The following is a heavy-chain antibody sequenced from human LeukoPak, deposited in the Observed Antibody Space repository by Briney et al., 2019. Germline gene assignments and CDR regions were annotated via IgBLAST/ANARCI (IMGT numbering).Heavy chain of an antibody. CDR1: GGSISSYY. V-gene: IGHV4-4*07. D-gene: IGHD2-2*01. CDR3: ARIKSYCSSTSCYYFDY. Sequence: PSETLSLTCTVSGGSISSYYWSWIRQPAGKGLEWIGRIYTSGSTNYNPSLKSRVTMSVDTSKNQFSPKLSSVTAADTAVYYCARIKSYCSSTSCYYFDYWGQGTLVTVSS. J-gene: IGHJ4*02. CDR2: IYTSGST.